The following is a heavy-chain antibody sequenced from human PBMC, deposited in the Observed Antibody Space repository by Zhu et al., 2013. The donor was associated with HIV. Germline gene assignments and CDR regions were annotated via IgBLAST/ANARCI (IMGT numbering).Heavy chain of an antibody. CDR2: INPKRGDT. CDR3: ARDPSSRYYTDV. Sequence: QVQLVQSGAEVKKPGASVKVSCKASGYTFTGYYIHWVRQAPGKGIEWMGYINPKRGDTKLAQNFRGRIFITRDTSIDTVYMELRSLTSDDTAVYYCARDPSSRYYTDVWGKGPRSSSP. V-gene: IGHV1-2*02. CDR1: GYTFTGYY. J-gene: IGHJ6*03.